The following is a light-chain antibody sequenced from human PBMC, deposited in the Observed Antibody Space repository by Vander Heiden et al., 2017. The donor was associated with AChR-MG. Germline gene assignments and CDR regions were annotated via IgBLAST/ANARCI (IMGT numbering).Light chain of an antibody. CDR2: DND. J-gene: IGLJ3*02. CDR1: SSNIGNNY. V-gene: IGLV1-51*01. Sequence: QTVLTQPPSVSAAPGQTVPIPCSGSSSNIGNNYMSWYQQVPGAAPKLLIYDNDKRPSGIPDRFSASKSGTSATLGITGLQAGDEADYYCGTWDNGLSAWVFGGGTKVTVL. CDR3: GTWDNGLSAWV.